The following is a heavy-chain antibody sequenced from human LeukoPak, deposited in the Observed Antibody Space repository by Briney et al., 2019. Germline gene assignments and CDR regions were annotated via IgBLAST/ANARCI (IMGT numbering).Heavy chain of an antibody. Sequence: PGRSLRLSCAASGFTFSSYAMHWVRQAPGKGLEWVAVISYDGSNKYYADSVKGRFTISRDNSKNTLYLQMNSLRAEDTAVYYCARVGAESTITVVTSFDYWGQGTLVTVSS. V-gene: IGHV3-30-3*01. J-gene: IGHJ4*02. CDR1: GFTFSSYA. D-gene: IGHD4-23*01. CDR2: ISYDGSNK. CDR3: ARVGAESTITVVTSFDY.